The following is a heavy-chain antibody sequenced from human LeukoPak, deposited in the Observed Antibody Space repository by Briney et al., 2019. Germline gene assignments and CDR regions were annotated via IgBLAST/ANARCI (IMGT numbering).Heavy chain of an antibody. CDR2: IYYSGST. CDR3: ARDQTYYDFWSGYYGAFDI. V-gene: IGHV4-59*12. CDR1: GGSISSYY. Sequence: SETLSLTCTVSGGSISSYYWSWIRQPPGKGLEWIGYIYYSGSTNYNPSLKSRVTISVDTSKNQFSLKLSSVTAADTAVYYCARDQTYYDFWSGYYGAFDIWGQGTMVTVSS. D-gene: IGHD3-3*01. J-gene: IGHJ3*02.